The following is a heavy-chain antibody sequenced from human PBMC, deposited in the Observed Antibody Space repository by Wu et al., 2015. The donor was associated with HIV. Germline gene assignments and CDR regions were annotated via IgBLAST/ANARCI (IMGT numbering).Heavy chain of an antibody. CDR1: GGTFKSYS. J-gene: IGHJ6*02. CDR3: ARDAVREGYYYLDV. V-gene: IGHV1-69*13. CDR2: IIPTSRTT. D-gene: IGHD3-10*01. Sequence: QVHLVQSGAEVNKPGSSVKVSCKASGGTFKSYSISWVRQAPGQGLEWMGRIIPTSRTTNYAQKLQGRVTISADESTTTAYMELSSPTSDDTAVYYCARDAVREGYYYLDVWGQGDHGHRLL.